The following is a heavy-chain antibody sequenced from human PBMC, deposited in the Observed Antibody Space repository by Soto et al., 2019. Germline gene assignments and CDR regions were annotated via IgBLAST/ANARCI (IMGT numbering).Heavy chain of an antibody. Sequence: QLQLQESGPGLVKPSETLSLTCTVSGGSISSSSYYWGWIRQPPGKGLEWIGSIYYSGSTYYNPSLKRRVTISVDTSKHQFSLKLSSVTAADTAVYYCARHPIQLWLFSGGRAGGDWGQGTLVTVSS. D-gene: IGHD5-18*01. V-gene: IGHV4-39*01. CDR2: IYYSGST. CDR3: ARHPIQLWLFSGGRAGGD. J-gene: IGHJ4*02. CDR1: GGSISSSSYY.